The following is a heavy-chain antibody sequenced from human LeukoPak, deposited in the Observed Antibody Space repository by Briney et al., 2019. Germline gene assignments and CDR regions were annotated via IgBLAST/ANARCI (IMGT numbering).Heavy chain of an antibody. J-gene: IGHJ4*02. V-gene: IGHV1-2*02. CDR1: GYTFTSYY. CDR3: ARDPQYCSGGSCGYFDY. CDR2: SYPNSGAT. Sequence: ASVKVSCKTSGYTFTSYYIHWLRQAPGQGFEWLGWSYPNSGATKYEHFQGRVTMTWDTSIDTAYMELTRLTSDDTAVYYCARDPQYCSGGSCGYFDYWGQGTLVTVSS. D-gene: IGHD2-15*01.